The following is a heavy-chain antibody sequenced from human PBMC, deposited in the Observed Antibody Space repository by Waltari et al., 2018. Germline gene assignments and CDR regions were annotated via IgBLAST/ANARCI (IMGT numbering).Heavy chain of an antibody. J-gene: IGHJ5*02. CDR2: ISGTGRTS. D-gene: IGHD2-15*01. V-gene: IGHV3-48*03. CDR3: ARVRTTVVARDWFDP. CDR1: GFSFSTYE. Sequence: EVQLVESGGGLVQPGGSLRLSCTASGFSFSTYEMHWVRQAPGKGLGWFSYISGTGRTSYYADSVKGRFTISRDNAKNSLYLQMNSVRAEDTAVYYCARVRTTVVARDWFDPWGQGTLVTVSS.